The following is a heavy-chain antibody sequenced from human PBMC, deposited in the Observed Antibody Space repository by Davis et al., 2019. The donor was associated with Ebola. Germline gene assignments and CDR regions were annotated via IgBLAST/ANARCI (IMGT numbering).Heavy chain of an antibody. CDR2: IYYSGTT. J-gene: IGHJ4*02. V-gene: IGHV4-59*12. D-gene: IGHD6-13*01. CDR1: GGSTSNYF. CDR3: ARVRYSSRYHDY. Sequence: MPSETLSLTCSLSGGSTSNYFWSWVRQTPGKGLGWIGYIYYSGTTSYNPSLKSRLTISLDASRNEFSLHLRSVTAADTAVYYCARVRYSSRYHDYWGQGTLVTVSS.